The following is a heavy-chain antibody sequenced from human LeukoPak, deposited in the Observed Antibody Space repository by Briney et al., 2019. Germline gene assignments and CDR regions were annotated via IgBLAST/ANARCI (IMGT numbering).Heavy chain of an antibody. D-gene: IGHD5-18*01. Sequence: SETLSLTCTVSGGSISNYYWSWIRQPPGKGLEWIGYVYYSGATYYNPSLKSRVTISVDTSKNQFSLKLYSVTAADTAVYYCARASKVGSYGYYFDYWGQGTLVTVSS. CDR3: ARASKVGSYGYYFDY. CDR1: GGSISNYY. CDR2: VYYSGAT. V-gene: IGHV4-59*01. J-gene: IGHJ4*02.